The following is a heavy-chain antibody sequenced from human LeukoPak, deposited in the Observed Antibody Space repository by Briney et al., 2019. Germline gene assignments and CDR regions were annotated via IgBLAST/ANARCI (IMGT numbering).Heavy chain of an antibody. V-gene: IGHV5-51*01. D-gene: IGHD3-22*01. CDR3: ARRDHFSDSSGRYLAFDI. CDR2: IYPGDSDT. Sequence: GESLKISCKGYADDFTRWWVAWVRQMPGKGLEFMAIIYPGDSDTKYSPSFQGHVTIPTDNSINPAYLQWSSLKDSDTAMYYCARRDHFSDSSGRYLAFDIWGQGTMVTVSS. J-gene: IGHJ3*02. CDR1: ADDFTRWW.